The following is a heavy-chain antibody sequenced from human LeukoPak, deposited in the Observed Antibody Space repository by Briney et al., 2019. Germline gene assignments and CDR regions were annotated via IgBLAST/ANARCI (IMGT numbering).Heavy chain of an antibody. CDR2: IYSGGST. Sequence: GGSLRLSCAASGFTVSSNYMSWVRQAPGKGLEWVSVIYSGGSTYYADSVKGRFSIFRDNSKNTLYLQMNCLRAEDTAVYYCARGRQYSTGWYYFDYWGQGTLVTVSS. D-gene: IGHD6-19*01. V-gene: IGHV3-53*01. J-gene: IGHJ4*02. CDR3: ARGRQYSTGWYYFDY. CDR1: GFTVSSNY.